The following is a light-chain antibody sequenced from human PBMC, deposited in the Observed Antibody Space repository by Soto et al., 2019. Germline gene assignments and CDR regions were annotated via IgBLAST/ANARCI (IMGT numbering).Light chain of an antibody. Sequence: IVLPQYPGTLSLSPGERATLSCSASQRVSSNYLAWYQQKPGQSPRLLIYGASTRATGIPDRFSGSGSGTDFTLTISRLEPEDFATYYCQQYETFSGTFGPGTKVDIK. CDR3: QQYETFSGT. J-gene: IGKJ1*01. CDR1: QRVSSNY. CDR2: GAS. V-gene: IGKV3-20*01.